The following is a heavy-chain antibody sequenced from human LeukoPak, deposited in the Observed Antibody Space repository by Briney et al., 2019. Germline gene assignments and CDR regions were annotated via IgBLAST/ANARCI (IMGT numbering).Heavy chain of an antibody. CDR3: ARVAAAETGYYYMDV. Sequence: ASVRVSCKASGYTFTGYYMHWVRQAPGQGLEWMGWINPNSGGTNYAQKFQGRVTMTRDTSISTAYMELSRLRSDDTAVYYCARVAAAETGYYYMDVWGKGTTVTVSS. V-gene: IGHV1-2*02. CDR1: GYTFTGYY. J-gene: IGHJ6*03. CDR2: INPNSGGT. D-gene: IGHD6-13*01.